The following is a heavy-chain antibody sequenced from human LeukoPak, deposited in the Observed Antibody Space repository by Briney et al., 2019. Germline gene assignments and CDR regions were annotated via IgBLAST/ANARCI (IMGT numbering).Heavy chain of an antibody. J-gene: IGHJ4*02. CDR1: GFTFSGSA. Sequence: PGGSLRLSCAASGFTFSGSAMHWVRQASGKGLEWVGRIRSKANSYATAYAASVKGRFTISRDDSKNTAYLQMNSLKTEDTAVYYCARETPHYYVSVNYYFLDYWGQGTLVTVSS. D-gene: IGHD3-10*01. CDR2: IRSKANSYAT. CDR3: ARETPHYYVSVNYYFLDY. V-gene: IGHV3-73*01.